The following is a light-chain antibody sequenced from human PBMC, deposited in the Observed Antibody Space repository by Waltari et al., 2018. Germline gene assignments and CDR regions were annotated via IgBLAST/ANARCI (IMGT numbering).Light chain of an antibody. Sequence: QSALTQPASVSGSPGQSITISCTGTSGDVGGYDLVSWYQQQPGTAPNLMIYDATNRPSGVSDRFSASTSGNTASLTISDLRPEDEAEYYCSSFTSSSTGIFGSGTTVTVL. CDR3: SSFTSSSTGI. CDR2: DAT. CDR1: SGDVGGYDL. V-gene: IGLV2-14*03. J-gene: IGLJ1*01.